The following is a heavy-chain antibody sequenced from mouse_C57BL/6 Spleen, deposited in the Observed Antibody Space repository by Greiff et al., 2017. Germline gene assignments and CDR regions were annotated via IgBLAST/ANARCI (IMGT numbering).Heavy chain of an antibody. CDR2: INPSTGGT. D-gene: IGHD1-1*01. J-gene: IGHJ2*01. CDR3: ARSDYYYGTDY. V-gene: IGHV1-42*01. Sequence: VQLQQSGPELVKPGASVKISCKASGYSFTGYYMNWVKQSPEKSLEWIGEINPSTGGTTYNQKFKAKATLTVDKSSSTAYMQRKILTSEDSAVYYCARSDYYYGTDYWGQGTTLTVSS. CDR1: GYSFTGYY.